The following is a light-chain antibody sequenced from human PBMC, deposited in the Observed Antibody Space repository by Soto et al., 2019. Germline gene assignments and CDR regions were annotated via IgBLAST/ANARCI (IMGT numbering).Light chain of an antibody. CDR1: SSNIGKNY. CDR2: DNN. CDR3: GAWDSSLSAGV. J-gene: IGLJ3*02. Sequence: QSVLTQPPSVSAAPGQKVTISCSGRSSNIGKNYVSWYQQFPGTAPKLLIYDNNERPSGIPDRFSGSKSGTSATLGITGLQTGDEADYYCGAWDSSLSAGVFGGGTKLTV. V-gene: IGLV1-51*01.